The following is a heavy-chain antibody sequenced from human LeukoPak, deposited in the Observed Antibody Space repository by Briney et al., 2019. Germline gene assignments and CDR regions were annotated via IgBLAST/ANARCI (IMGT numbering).Heavy chain of an antibody. D-gene: IGHD6-19*01. V-gene: IGHV5-51*01. CDR1: GYSFTSYW. Sequence: GESLKISCKGSGYSFTSYWIGWVRQLPGEGLEWMGIIYPGDSDTRYSPSFQGQVTISADKSISAAYLQWSSLKASDTAMYYCARHRKQWLGAYYYYGMDVWGQGTTVTVSS. CDR2: IYPGDSDT. J-gene: IGHJ6*02. CDR3: ARHRKQWLGAYYYYGMDV.